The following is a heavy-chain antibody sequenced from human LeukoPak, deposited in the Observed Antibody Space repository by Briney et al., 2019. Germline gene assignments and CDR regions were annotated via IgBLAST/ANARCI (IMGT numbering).Heavy chain of an antibody. D-gene: IGHD1-14*01. CDR2: IHHSGGT. CDR3: ASGPEGRDY. CDR1: GGSISSFY. Sequence: SETLSLTCTVSGGSISSFYWSWIRQPPGKELEWIGHIHHSGGTNYNPSLKSRVSISLDMSKSQFSLKLNSVTAADTAMYYCASGPEGRDYWGQGTLVTVSS. V-gene: IGHV4-59*13. J-gene: IGHJ4*02.